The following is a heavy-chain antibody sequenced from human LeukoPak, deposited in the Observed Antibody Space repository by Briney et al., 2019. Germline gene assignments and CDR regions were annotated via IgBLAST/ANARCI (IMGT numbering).Heavy chain of an antibody. CDR3: ARGGDIVVVPAAMQGAYNWFDP. Sequence: GGSLRLSCAASGFTFSSYEMNWVRQAPGKGLEWVSYISSSGSTIYYADSVKGRFTISRENAKNSLYLQMNSLRAEDTAVYYCARGGDIVVVPAAMQGAYNWFDPWGQGTLVTVSS. CDR1: GFTFSSYE. D-gene: IGHD2-2*01. V-gene: IGHV3-48*03. CDR2: ISSSGSTI. J-gene: IGHJ5*02.